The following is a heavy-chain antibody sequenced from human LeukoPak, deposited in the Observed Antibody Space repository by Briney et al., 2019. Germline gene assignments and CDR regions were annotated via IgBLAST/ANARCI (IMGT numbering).Heavy chain of an antibody. CDR3: ARVPGFSLWIQLWTAPGMDV. Sequence: GASVKVSCKASGYTFTSYGISWVRQAPGQGLEWMGWISAYNGNTNYAQKLQGRVTMTTDTSTSTAYMELRSLRSDDTAVYYCARVPGFSLWIQLWTAPGMDVWGQGTTVTVSS. J-gene: IGHJ6*02. V-gene: IGHV1-18*01. D-gene: IGHD5-18*01. CDR1: GYTFTSYG. CDR2: ISAYNGNT.